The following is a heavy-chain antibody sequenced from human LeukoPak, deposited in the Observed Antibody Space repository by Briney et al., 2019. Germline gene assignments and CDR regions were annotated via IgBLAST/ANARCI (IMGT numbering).Heavy chain of an antibody. CDR3: ARVAVEMASWLDP. CDR1: GYMFTGYQ. J-gene: IGHJ5*02. CDR2: IYPNSGGT. V-gene: IGHV1-2*02. Sequence: ASVKVSCKASGYMFTGYQIHWLRQAPGQGIEGMGWIYPNSGGTNYAQKFQGRVTMTRDTSITPVYMELSRLTSDDTAVYYCARVAVEMASWLDPWGQGTLVTVSS. D-gene: IGHD5-24*01.